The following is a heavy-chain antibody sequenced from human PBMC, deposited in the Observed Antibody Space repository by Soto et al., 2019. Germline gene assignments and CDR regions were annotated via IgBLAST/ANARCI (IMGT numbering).Heavy chain of an antibody. J-gene: IGHJ3*01. CDR3: ARVRDGYNLGAFDF. V-gene: IGHV4-4*07. Sequence: SETLSLTCTVSGGSISSYYWSWIRQPAGKGLEWIGRIYTSGSTNYNPSLKSRLTMSVDTSKNQFSLKLSSVTAADTAVYYCARVRDGYNLGAFDFWCQGTMVTVSS. CDR2: IYTSGST. D-gene: IGHD5-12*01. CDR1: GGSISSYY.